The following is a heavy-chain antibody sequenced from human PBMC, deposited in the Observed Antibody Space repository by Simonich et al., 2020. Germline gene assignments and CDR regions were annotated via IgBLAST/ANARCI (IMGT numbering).Heavy chain of an antibody. CDR2: IAYDGSNK. CDR3: ARDRNWGWFDP. D-gene: IGHD7-27*01. CDR1: GFTFSSYA. Sequence: QVQLVESVGGVVQPGRSLRLSCAASGFTFSSYAMHWVRQAPGKGVEWVAVIAYDGSNKYYADSVKGRFTISRDNSKNTLYLQMNSLRAEDTAVYYCARDRNWGWFDPWGQGTLVTVSS. J-gene: IGHJ5*02. V-gene: IGHV3-30*07.